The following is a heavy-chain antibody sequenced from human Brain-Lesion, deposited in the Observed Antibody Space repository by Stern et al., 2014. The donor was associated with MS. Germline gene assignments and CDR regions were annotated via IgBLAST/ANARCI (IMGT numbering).Heavy chain of an antibody. CDR1: GYIFTGYY. J-gene: IGHJ6*02. V-gene: IGHV1-2*02. D-gene: IGHD3-3*01. Sequence: QMQLVQSGAEVKKPGASVKVSCKTSGYIFTGYYIHWVRQAPGQGLEWMAWINPNTGGPKYAQKFQGRVTMSRYTSISTAYVELSSLTSDDTAVYYCARDQRGITIFGVVTDYYYLGMDVWGQGTTVTVSS. CDR2: INPNTGGP. CDR3: ARDQRGITIFGVVTDYYYLGMDV.